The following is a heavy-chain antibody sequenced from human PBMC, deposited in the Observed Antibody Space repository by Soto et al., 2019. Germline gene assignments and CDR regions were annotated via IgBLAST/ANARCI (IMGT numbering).Heavy chain of an antibody. CDR3: ARAPVGLLTLRGAAAGTGGSDAFDI. J-gene: IGHJ3*02. CDR1: GFTFSSYA. V-gene: IGHV3-23*01. D-gene: IGHD6-13*01. CDR2: IGASDGST. Sequence: GGSLRLSCAASGFTFSSYAMSWVRQAPGKGLECVSGIGASDGSTYYADSVKGRFTISRDNSKNTLYLQMNSLRAEDTAVYYCARAPVGLLTLRGAAAGTGGSDAFDIWGQGTMVTVSS.